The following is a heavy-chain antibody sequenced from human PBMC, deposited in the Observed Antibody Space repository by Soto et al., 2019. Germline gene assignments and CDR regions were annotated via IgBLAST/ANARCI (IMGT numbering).Heavy chain of an antibody. D-gene: IGHD2-15*01. J-gene: IGHJ4*02. Sequence: SETLSLTCAVYGGSFSGYYWSWIRQPPGKGLEWIGEINHSGSTNYNPSLKSRVTISVDTSKNQFSLKLSSVTAADTAVDYCARRTVVVVAATHIDYWGQGTLVTVSS. V-gene: IGHV4-34*01. CDR1: GGSFSGYY. CDR3: ARRTVVVVAATHIDY. CDR2: INHSGST.